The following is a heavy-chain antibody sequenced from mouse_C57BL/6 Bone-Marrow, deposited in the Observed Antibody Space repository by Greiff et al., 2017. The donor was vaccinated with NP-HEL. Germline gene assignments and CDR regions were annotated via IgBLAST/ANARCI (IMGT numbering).Heavy chain of an antibody. CDR3: ARSGTIYYDFYFDV. J-gene: IGHJ1*03. D-gene: IGHD2-4*01. Sequence: QVQLKESGAELVRPGPSVKMSCKASGYTFTNYWIGWAKQRPGHGLEWIGDIYPGGGYTNYNEKFKGKATLTADKSSSTAYMQFSSLTSEDSAIYYCARSGTIYYDFYFDVWGTGTTVTVSS. CDR1: GYTFTNYW. V-gene: IGHV1-63*01. CDR2: IYPGGGYT.